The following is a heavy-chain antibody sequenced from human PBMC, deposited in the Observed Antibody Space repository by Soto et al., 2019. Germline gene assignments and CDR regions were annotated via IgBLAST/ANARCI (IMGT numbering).Heavy chain of an antibody. CDR1: GFTFSSYG. D-gene: IGHD2-2*01. CDR3: TRGPAKDYCSSTSCCVSCYYGMDV. V-gene: IGHV3-33*01. Sequence: GGSLRLSCAASGFTFSSYGMHWVRQAPGKGLEWVAVIWYDGSNKYYADSVKGRFTIYRANSKNTLYLQMNSLRAEDTSVYYCTRGPAKDYCSSTSCCVSCYYGMDVWGQGTPVTVSS. CDR2: IWYDGSNK. J-gene: IGHJ6*02.